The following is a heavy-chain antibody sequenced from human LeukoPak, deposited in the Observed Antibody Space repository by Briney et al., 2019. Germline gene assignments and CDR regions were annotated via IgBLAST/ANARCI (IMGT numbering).Heavy chain of an antibody. Sequence: GGSLRLSCAASGFTFSSYAVHWVRQAPGKGLEWVAVISYDGSNKYYADSVKGRFTISRDNSKNTLYLQMNSLRAEDTAVYYCARDTYYYGSGSYSQFDYWGQGTLVTVSS. V-gene: IGHV3-30*04. J-gene: IGHJ4*02. CDR1: GFTFSSYA. D-gene: IGHD3-10*01. CDR2: ISYDGSNK. CDR3: ARDTYYYGSGSYSQFDY.